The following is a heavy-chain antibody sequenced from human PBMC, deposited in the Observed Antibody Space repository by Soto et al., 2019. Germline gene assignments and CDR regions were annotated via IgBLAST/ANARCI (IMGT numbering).Heavy chain of an antibody. V-gene: IGHV1-18*01. CDR1: GYTFTSYG. D-gene: IGHD6-19*01. CDR3: ARDQAPYSNGWYY. Sequence: QIYLVQSGAEVKKPGASVKVSCKASGYTFTSYGIIWVRQAPGQGLEWMGWINTKNGNTHYAQKLQGRVTMTTDTSTTTAYTELRSLRTDDTAMYFCARDQAPYSNGWYYWGQGTLVTVSS. CDR2: INTKNGNT. J-gene: IGHJ4*02.